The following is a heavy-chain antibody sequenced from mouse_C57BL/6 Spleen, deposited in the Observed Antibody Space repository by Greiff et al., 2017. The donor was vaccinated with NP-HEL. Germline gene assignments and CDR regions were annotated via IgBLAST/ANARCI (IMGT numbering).Heavy chain of an antibody. D-gene: IGHD4-1*01. CDR2: IYPGDGDT. J-gene: IGHJ4*01. Sequence: QVQLQQSGAELVKPGASVKISCKASGYAFSSYWVNWVKQRPGKGLEWIGQIYPGDGDTNYNGKFKGKATLTADKSSSTAYMQLSSLTSEDSAVYFCARETGTMDYWGQGTSVTVSS. CDR3: ARETGTMDY. V-gene: IGHV1-80*01. CDR1: GYAFSSYW.